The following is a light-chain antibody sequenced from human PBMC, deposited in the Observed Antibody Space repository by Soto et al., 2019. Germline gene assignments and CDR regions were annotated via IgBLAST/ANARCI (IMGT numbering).Light chain of an antibody. CDR2: GAS. J-gene: IGKJ5*01. Sequence: EIVLTQSPGTLSLSAGERATLSCRASQSVSRRYLAWYKQQPGQAPRLVIHGASSRATGIPDRISGSGSGTEFTLTISRLEPEDFEVYYCQQYGSSPITFGQGTRLEIK. CDR1: QSVSRRY. V-gene: IGKV3-20*01. CDR3: QQYGSSPIT.